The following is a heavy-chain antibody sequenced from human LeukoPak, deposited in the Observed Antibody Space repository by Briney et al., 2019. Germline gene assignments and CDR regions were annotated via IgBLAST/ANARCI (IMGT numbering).Heavy chain of an antibody. D-gene: IGHD4-17*01. V-gene: IGHV3-48*04. Sequence: GGSLRLSCAASGFTFSSFSMNWVRQAPGKGLEWISYISSSSSSTYCADSVKGRFTISRDNAKNSLYLQMNSLRAEDTAVYYCARVIGSYGDSAYWGQGTLVTVSS. CDR2: ISSSSSST. CDR1: GFTFSSFS. CDR3: ARVIGSYGDSAY. J-gene: IGHJ4*02.